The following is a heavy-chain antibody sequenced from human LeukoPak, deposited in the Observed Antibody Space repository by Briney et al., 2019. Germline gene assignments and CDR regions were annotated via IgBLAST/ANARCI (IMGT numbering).Heavy chain of an antibody. CDR2: IKQDGSEK. CDR1: GFTFSSYW. J-gene: IGHJ5*02. Sequence: GGYLRLSCAASGFTFSSYWMSWVRQAPGKGLEWVANIKQDGSEKYYVDSVKGRFTISRDNAKNSLYLQMNSLRAEDTAVYYCAREEDIVVVPAGAVNWFDPWGQGTLVTVSS. CDR3: AREEDIVVVPAGAVNWFDP. V-gene: IGHV3-7*03. D-gene: IGHD2-2*01.